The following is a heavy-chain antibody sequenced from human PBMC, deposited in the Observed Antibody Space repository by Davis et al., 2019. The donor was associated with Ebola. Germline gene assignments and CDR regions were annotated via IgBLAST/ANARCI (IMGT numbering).Heavy chain of an antibody. D-gene: IGHD6-6*01. CDR2: ISSSGSTI. CDR1: GFTFSNSA. V-gene: IGHV3-48*03. J-gene: IGHJ5*02. CDR3: AKSLSSSGS. Sequence: GESLKISCAASGFTFSNSAMSWVRQAPGKGLEWVSYISSSGSTIYYADSVKGRFTISRDNAKNSLYLQMNSLRAEDTAVYYCAKSLSSSGSWGQGTLVTVSS.